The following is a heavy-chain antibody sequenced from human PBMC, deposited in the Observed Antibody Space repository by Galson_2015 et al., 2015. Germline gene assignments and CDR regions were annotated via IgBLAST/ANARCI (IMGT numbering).Heavy chain of an antibody. Sequence: SLRLSCAASGFTFSSYAMSWVRQAPGKGLEWVSGTTGSGGSTYYADSVKGRFTVSRDNPKNTMYLQMNSLRAEDTAAYYCAKDSRYSSSWWAGMDVWGQGTTVTVSS. V-gene: IGHV3-23*01. CDR2: TTGSGGST. D-gene: IGHD6-13*01. CDR1: GFTFSSYA. CDR3: AKDSRYSSSWWAGMDV. J-gene: IGHJ6*02.